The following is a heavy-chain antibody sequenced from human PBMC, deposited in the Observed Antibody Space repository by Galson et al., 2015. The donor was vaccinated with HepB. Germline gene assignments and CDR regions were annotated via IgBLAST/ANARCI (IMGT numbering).Heavy chain of an antibody. Sequence: ETLSLTCTVSGGSVRSGTNYWTWILQPPGKGLEWIGYLYYSGSTNYNPSFKSRVTMSVDTSKNQFSLKLSSVTAADTAVYYCARDGEYSYGAPKPNYYYGPDVWGQGTTVIVSS. D-gene: IGHD5-18*01. V-gene: IGHV4-61*01. CDR3: ARDGEYSYGAPKPNYYYGPDV. CDR1: GGSVRSGTNY. J-gene: IGHJ6*02. CDR2: LYYSGST.